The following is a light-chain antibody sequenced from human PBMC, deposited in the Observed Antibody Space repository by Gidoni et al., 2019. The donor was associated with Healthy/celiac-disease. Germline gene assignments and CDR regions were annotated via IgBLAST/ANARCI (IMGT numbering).Light chain of an antibody. CDR1: KLGDKY. J-gene: IGLJ2*01. CDR2: QDS. CDR3: QAWDSSTVV. V-gene: IGLV3-1*01. Sequence: SYELTQPPPVSVSPGQTASITCPGDKLGDKYACWYQQQPGQSPVLVIYQDSKRPSGIPALFSGSNSGNTATLTISGTQAMDEADYYCQAWDSSTVVFGGGTKLTVL.